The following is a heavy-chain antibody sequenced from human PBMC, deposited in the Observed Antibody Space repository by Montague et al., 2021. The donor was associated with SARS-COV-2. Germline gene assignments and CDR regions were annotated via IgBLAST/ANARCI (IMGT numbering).Heavy chain of an antibody. CDR2: IYYSGSA. J-gene: IGHJ3*02. CDR1: GDSINNSRYY. Sequence: SETLSLTCSVSGDSINNSRYYWGWIRQPPGKGLEWIGTIYYSGSAYYXXXLESRVTISVDTSKDQFSLKLNSVTATDTAVYYCARLESTRGVIIRGAFHIWGQGTKVTVSS. D-gene: IGHD3-10*01. CDR3: ARLESTRGVIIRGAFHI. V-gene: IGHV4-39*01.